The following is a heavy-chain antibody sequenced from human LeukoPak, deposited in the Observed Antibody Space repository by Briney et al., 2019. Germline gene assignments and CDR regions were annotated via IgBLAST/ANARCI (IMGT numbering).Heavy chain of an antibody. Sequence: GGSLRLSCAASGFTFSSYWMSWVRQAPGKGLEWVANIKQDGSEKYYVDSVKVRFTISRDNAKNSLYLQMNSLRAEDTAVYYCARDRQRWLQYYGEDSWGQGTLVTVSS. CDR3: ARDRQRWLQYYGEDS. V-gene: IGHV3-7*01. J-gene: IGHJ4*02. CDR2: IKQDGSEK. CDR1: GFTFSSYW. D-gene: IGHD5-24*01.